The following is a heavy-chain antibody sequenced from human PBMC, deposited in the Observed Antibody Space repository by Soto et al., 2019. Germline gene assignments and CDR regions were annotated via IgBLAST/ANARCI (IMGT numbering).Heavy chain of an antibody. CDR3: AKDHPHYCDSSGYYRY. CDR1: GCTFSNYA. Sequence: ADGSLRLSCAASGCTFSNYAMSWVRKAPGKELEWVSASSGSGGSTYYANSVKGLCTISRDNSKNTLYLQMNSLRADDTAVYYCAKDHPHYCDSSGYYRYWGQGTLVTVSS. CDR2: SSGSGGST. V-gene: IGHV3-23*01. D-gene: IGHD3-22*01. J-gene: IGHJ4*02.